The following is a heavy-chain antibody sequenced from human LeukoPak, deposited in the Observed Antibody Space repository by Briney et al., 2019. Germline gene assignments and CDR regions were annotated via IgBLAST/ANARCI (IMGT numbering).Heavy chain of an antibody. CDR3: ARSVTIFGVATLGY. J-gene: IGHJ4*02. V-gene: IGHV1-46*01. Sequence: ASVKVSCKASGYTFTVYHMHWVRQAPGRGLEWMGIINPSDGSTTYAQKFQGRVSITRDMSTSTIYMELSSLRSDDTAVYYCARSVTIFGVATLGYWGQGTPVTVSS. D-gene: IGHD3-3*01. CDR1: GYTFTVYH. CDR2: INPSDGST.